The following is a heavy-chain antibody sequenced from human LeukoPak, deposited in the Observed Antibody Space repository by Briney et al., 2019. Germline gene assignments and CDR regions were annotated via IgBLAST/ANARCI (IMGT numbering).Heavy chain of an antibody. CDR2: ISSSSSSI. D-gene: IGHD4-17*01. CDR3: AKGGDYGDYVGGFDY. V-gene: IGHV3-21*01. J-gene: IGHJ4*02. Sequence: GGSLRLSCAASGFTFSSYSMNWVRQAPGKGLEWVSSISSSSSSIYYADPVKGRFTISRDNSKNTLYLQMNSLRAEDTAVYYCAKGGDYGDYVGGFDYWGQGTLVTVSS. CDR1: GFTFSSYS.